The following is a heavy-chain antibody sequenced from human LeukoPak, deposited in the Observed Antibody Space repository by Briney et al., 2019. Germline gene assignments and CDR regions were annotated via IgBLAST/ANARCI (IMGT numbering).Heavy chain of an antibody. CDR2: IYHSGST. CDR3: ARESSSSTPIDY. Sequence: SETLSLTCTVSGYSISSGYYWGWIRQPPGKGLEWIGSIYHSGSTYYNPSLKSRVTISVDTSENQFSLKLSSVTAADTAVYYCARESSSSTPIDYWGQGTLVTVSS. V-gene: IGHV4-38-2*02. CDR1: GYSISSGYY. D-gene: IGHD6-6*01. J-gene: IGHJ4*02.